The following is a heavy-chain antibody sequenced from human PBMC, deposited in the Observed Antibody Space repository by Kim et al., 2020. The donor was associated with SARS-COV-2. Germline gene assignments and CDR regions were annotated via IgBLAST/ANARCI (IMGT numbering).Heavy chain of an antibody. Sequence: RFTISRDNSKNTLYLQMNSLRPEDTAVYYCARGGAYCSSTSCYSGYYFDYWGQGTLVTVSS. CDR3: ARGGAYCSSTSCYSGYYFDY. D-gene: IGHD2-2*01. V-gene: IGHV3-30*01. J-gene: IGHJ4*02.